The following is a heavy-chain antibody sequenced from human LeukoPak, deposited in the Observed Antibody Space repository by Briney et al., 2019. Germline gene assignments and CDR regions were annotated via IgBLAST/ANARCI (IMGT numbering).Heavy chain of an antibody. D-gene: IGHD2-2*01. J-gene: IGHJ4*02. CDR2: INHSGST. CDR3: APRPYCSSTSCYEHY. V-gene: IGHV4-34*01. Sequence: PSETLSLTCAVYGGSFSGYYWSWIRQPPGKGLEWIGEINHSGSTNYNPSLKSRVTISVDTSKNQFSLKLSSVTAADTAVYYCAPRPYCSSTSCYEHYWGQGTLVTVSS. CDR1: GGSFSGYY.